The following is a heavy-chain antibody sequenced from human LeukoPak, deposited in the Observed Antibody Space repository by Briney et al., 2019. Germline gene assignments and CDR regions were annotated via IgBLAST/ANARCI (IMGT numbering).Heavy chain of an antibody. V-gene: IGHV3-64*04. CDR3: ARSVTDAFDI. Sequence: GSLRLSSSAPGFAFSRYAMHWVRPAPGKGREFVSAISSNGASTYYADSVKGRFTVSRDNAKNTLYLQMNSLRAEDTAVYYCARSVTDAFDIWGQGTMVTVSS. CDR2: ISSNGAST. J-gene: IGHJ3*02. CDR1: GFAFSRYA. D-gene: IGHD3-3*01.